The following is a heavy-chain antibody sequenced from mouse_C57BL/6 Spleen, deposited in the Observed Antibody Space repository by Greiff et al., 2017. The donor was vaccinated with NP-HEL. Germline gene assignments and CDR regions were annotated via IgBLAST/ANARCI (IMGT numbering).Heavy chain of an antibody. CDR2: ISSGSSTI. Sequence: EVKLMESGGGLVKPGGSLKLSCAASGFTFSDYGMHWVRQAPEKGLEWVAYISSGSSTIYYADTVKGRFTISRDNANNTLFLQMTSLRSEATAMYYGARAWCGSSYRAMDYWGPGTSVTVSS. J-gene: IGHJ4*01. V-gene: IGHV5-17*01. CDR3: ARAWCGSSYRAMDY. CDR1: GFTFSDYG. D-gene: IGHD1-1*01.